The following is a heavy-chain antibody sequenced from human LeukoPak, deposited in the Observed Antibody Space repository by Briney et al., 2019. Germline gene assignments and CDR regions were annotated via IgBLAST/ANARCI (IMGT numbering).Heavy chain of an antibody. D-gene: IGHD2-15*01. CDR2: INTNTGNP. Sequence: ASVKVSCKASGYTFTYCGLNWVRQAPGQGLECLGGINTNTGNPTYAQGFTGRFVFSFDTSVNTAYLQITSLNIEDTAIYSCARSRRVVVPSTLNSADDYYYYMDVWGKGTTVTVSS. CDR1: GYTFTYCG. J-gene: IGHJ6*03. V-gene: IGHV7-4-1*02. CDR3: ARSRRVVVPSTLNSADDYYYYMDV.